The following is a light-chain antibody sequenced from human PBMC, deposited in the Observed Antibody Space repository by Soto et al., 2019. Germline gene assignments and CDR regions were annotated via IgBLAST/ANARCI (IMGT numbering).Light chain of an antibody. CDR3: CSYAGSSNYV. Sequence: QSVLNQPASGSGSPGQAITISCTGTSSDVGSYNLVSWYQQHPGQAPKLMIYEGSKRPSGVSNRFSGSKSGNTASLTISGLQAEDEADYYCCSYAGSSNYVFGTGTKVTVL. J-gene: IGLJ1*01. V-gene: IGLV2-23*01. CDR1: SSDVGSYNL. CDR2: EGS.